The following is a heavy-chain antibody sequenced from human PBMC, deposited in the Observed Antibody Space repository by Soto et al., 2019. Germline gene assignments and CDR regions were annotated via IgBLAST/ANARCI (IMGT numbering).Heavy chain of an antibody. CDR1: GGSISSGGYY. CDR3: ARERLGFFVK. V-gene: IGHV4-31*03. CDR2: IYYSGST. D-gene: IGHD3-3*01. Sequence: SETLSLTCTVSGGSISSGGYYWSWIRQHPGKGLEWFGYIYYSGSTYYNPSLKSRVTISVDTSKNQFSLKLSSVTAADTAVYYCARERLGFFVKWGQGTLVTVSS. J-gene: IGHJ4*02.